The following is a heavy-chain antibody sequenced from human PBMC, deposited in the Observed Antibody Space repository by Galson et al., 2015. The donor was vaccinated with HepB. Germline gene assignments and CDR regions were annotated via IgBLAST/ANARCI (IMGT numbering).Heavy chain of an antibody. CDR2: INTDGSTT. Sequence: SLRLSCAASGFTFNSYWMHWVRQAPGKGLVWVSRINTDGSTTSYVDSVKGRFTISRDNAHNTLYLQMNSLRAEDTAVYYCVRARGFDYWGQGTLVTVSS. CDR1: GFTFNSYW. CDR3: VRARGFDY. J-gene: IGHJ4*01. V-gene: IGHV3-74*01.